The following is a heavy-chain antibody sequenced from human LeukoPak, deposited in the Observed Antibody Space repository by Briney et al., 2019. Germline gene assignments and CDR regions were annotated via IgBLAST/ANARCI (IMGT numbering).Heavy chain of an antibody. J-gene: IGHJ3*02. Sequence: PSETLSLTCTVSGGSISSYYWSWIRQPAGKGLEWIGRIYTSGNTNYNPSLKSRVTMSVDTSKNQFSLKLSSVTAADTAVYYCARDGSQPSYYYDSSGYQPSDAFDIWGQGTMVTVSS. V-gene: IGHV4-4*07. CDR3: ARDGSQPSYYYDSSGYQPSDAFDI. CDR2: IYTSGNT. CDR1: GGSISSYY. D-gene: IGHD3-22*01.